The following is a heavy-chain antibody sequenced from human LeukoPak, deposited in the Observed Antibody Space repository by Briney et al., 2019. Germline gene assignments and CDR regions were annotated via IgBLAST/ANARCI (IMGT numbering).Heavy chain of an antibody. V-gene: IGHV4-4*07. D-gene: IGHD2-2*01. CDR1: GGSISSYY. CDR2: IYTSGST. Sequence: SETLSLTCTVSGGSISSYYWSWIRQPAGKGLEWIGRIYTSGSTNYNPSLKSRVTMSVDTSKNQFPLKLSSVTAADTAVYYCARGVVVPAANNWFDPWGQGTLVTVSS. CDR3: ARGVVVPAANNWFDP. J-gene: IGHJ5*02.